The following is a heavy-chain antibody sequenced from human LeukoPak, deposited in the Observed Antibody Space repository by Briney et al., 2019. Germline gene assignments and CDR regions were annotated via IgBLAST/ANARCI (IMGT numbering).Heavy chain of an antibody. D-gene: IGHD6-13*01. CDR2: IIPIFGTA. V-gene: IGHV1-69*05. CDR3: ARERYSSSWSRGYYFNY. CDR1: GGTFSSYA. J-gene: IGHJ4*02. Sequence: ASVKVSCKASGGTFSSYAISWVRQAPGQGLEWMGGIIPIFGTANYAQKFQGRVTITTDESTSTAYMELSSLRSEDTAVYYCARERYSSSWSRGYYFNYWGQGTLVTVSS.